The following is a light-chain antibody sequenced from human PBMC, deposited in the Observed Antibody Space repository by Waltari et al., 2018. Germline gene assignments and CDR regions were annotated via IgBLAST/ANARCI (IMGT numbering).Light chain of an antibody. CDR3: ATWDDSLNCPV. CDR2: WNN. Sequence: QSVLTQPPSAFGTPGQRVTISCSGSTSNIGTNHVYWYQQLPGTAPKLLIYWNNQRPAGVPGRFSASRSATSGFLAISGLRSEDEADYYCATWDDSLNCPVFGGGTRLAVL. V-gene: IGLV1-47*01. J-gene: IGLJ2*01. CDR1: TSNIGTNH.